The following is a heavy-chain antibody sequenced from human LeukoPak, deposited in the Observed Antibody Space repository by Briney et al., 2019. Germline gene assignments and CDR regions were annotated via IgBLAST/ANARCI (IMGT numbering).Heavy chain of an antibody. J-gene: IGHJ4*02. Sequence: ASVKVSCKASGYTFTSYYMHWVRQSPGQGLEWMGIINPSGGSTSYAQKFQGRVTMTRDTSTSTVYMELSSLRSEDTAVYYCARDGGAAHFDYWGQGTLVTVSS. CDR2: INPSGGST. CDR1: GYTFTSYY. V-gene: IGHV1-46*01. D-gene: IGHD3-16*01. CDR3: ARDGGAAHFDY.